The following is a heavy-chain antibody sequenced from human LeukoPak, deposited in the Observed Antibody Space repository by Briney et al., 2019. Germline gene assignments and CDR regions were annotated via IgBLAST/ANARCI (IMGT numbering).Heavy chain of an antibody. D-gene: IGHD5-12*01. CDR1: GFTFDDYA. Sequence: PGGSLRLSCAASGFTFDDYAMHWVRQAPGKGLEWVAVISYDGSNKYYADSVKGRFTISRDNSKNTLYLQMNSLRAEDTAVYYCAKGDSGYANDAFDIWGQGTMVTVSS. V-gene: IGHV3-30*18. J-gene: IGHJ3*02. CDR2: ISYDGSNK. CDR3: AKGDSGYANDAFDI.